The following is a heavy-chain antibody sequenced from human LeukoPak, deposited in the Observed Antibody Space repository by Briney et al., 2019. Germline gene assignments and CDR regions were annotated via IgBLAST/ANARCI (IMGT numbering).Heavy chain of an antibody. D-gene: IGHD3-10*01. V-gene: IGHV3-13*04. Sequence: GGSLRLSCAASGFTFSSYDMHWVRQATGKGLEWVSAIGTAGDPYYPSSVKGRFTISRENAKNSLYLQMNSLRAGHTAVYYCARSDLGDAFDIWGQGTMVTVSS. CDR1: GFTFSSYD. CDR3: ARSDLGDAFDI. CDR2: IGTAGDP. J-gene: IGHJ3*02.